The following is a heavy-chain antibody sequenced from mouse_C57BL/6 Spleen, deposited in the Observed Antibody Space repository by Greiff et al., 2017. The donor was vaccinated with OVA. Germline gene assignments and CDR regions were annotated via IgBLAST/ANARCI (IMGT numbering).Heavy chain of an antibody. CDR1: GYSFTGYY. D-gene: IGHD1-1*01. Sequence: EVKLQESGPELVKPGASVKISCKASGYSFTGYYMNWVKQSPEKSLEWIGEINPSTGGTTYNQKFKAKATLTVDKSSSTAYMQLKSLTSEDSAVYYCAIITTEYYAMDYWGQGTSVTVSS. CDR3: AIITTEYYAMDY. V-gene: IGHV1-42*01. CDR2: INPSTGGT. J-gene: IGHJ4*01.